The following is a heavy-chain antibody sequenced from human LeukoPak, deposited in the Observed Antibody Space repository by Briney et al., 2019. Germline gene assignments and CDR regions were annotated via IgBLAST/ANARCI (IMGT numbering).Heavy chain of an antibody. J-gene: IGHJ4*02. V-gene: IGHV3-23*01. Sequence: GGSLRLSCVGSGFTFRSHAMSWVRQAPEKGLEFVSGIYENGGTTYYADSVKGRFSISRDNSKNTLYLQMDSLRGEDTAVYYCAKDFRIGYSAHFDYWGQGALVTVAS. CDR3: AKDFRIGYSAHFDY. CDR2: IYENGGTT. D-gene: IGHD2-21*01. CDR1: GFTFRSHA.